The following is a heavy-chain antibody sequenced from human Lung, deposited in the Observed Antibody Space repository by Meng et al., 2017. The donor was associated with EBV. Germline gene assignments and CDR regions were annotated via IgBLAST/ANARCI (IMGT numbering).Heavy chain of an antibody. D-gene: IGHD3-10*01. J-gene: IGHJ6*02. V-gene: IGHV1-18*01. CDR1: GYTFINYG. CDR3: ARHGFGVFSLENYYYYGMDV. Sequence: QLQLVQSGAEVKKPGASVKVSCKTSGYTFINYGISWVRQAPGQGLEWMGWISANSDNTNYAQKVQGRVTMTTDTSTSTAYMELRGLRSDDTAVYYCARHGFGVFSLENYYYYGMDVWGQGTTVTVSS. CDR2: ISANSDNT.